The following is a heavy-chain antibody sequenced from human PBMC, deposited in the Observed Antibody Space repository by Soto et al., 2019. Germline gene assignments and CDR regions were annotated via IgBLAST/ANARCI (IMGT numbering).Heavy chain of an antibody. CDR2: IYYTGST. CDR1: GGSLSSGSYY. CDR3: ARRTETPNRFDP. J-gene: IGHJ5*02. D-gene: IGHD1-7*01. V-gene: IGHV4-61*01. Sequence: SETLSLTCTVSGGSLSSGSYYWSWLRQPPGKGLEWIGYIYYTGSTKYNPSLKSRVTMSVDTSENQFSLKLSSVTAADTAVYYCARRTETPNRFDPWGQGTLVTVSS.